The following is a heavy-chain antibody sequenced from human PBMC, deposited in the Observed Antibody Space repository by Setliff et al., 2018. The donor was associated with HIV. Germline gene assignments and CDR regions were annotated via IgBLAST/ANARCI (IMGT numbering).Heavy chain of an antibody. Sequence: SESLSLTCTVSGGSIFSNFWSWIRQPPGKGLEWIGSIYFTGSSDNNPSLKSRVTLSVDTSKHQFSLKLSSVTAADTAVYYCARVQMAYAAFDVWGQGTMVTVSS. CDR3: ARVQMAYAAFDV. D-gene: IGHD4-17*01. CDR2: IYFTGSS. V-gene: IGHV4-59*01. CDR1: GGSIFSNF. J-gene: IGHJ3*01.